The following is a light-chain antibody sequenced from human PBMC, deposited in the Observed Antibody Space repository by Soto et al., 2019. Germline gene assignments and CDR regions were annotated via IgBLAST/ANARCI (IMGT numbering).Light chain of an antibody. J-gene: IGKJ4*01. CDR2: SAS. Sequence: DIQMTQSPSTLSASVGDRVTITCRASQSISGWLAWYRQKPGKAPELLIYSASTLETGVPSRFSGSGSGTEFTLTVSSLQPDDFAPYYCQQYESYPLTFGGGTKVHIK. CDR3: QQYESYPLT. CDR1: QSISGW. V-gene: IGKV1-5*03.